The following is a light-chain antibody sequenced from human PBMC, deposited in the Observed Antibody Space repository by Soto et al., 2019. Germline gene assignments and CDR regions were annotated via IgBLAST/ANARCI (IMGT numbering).Light chain of an antibody. CDR3: SSYAGSNNLV. Sequence: QSALTQPPSASGSLGQSVTISCTGTSSDVGGYNYVSWYQQHPGKAPKLMIYDVSQRPSGVPDRFSGSKSGNTASLTVSGLQADDEAAYYCSSYAGSNNLVFGTGTKLTVL. CDR1: SSDVGGYNY. CDR2: DVS. V-gene: IGLV2-8*01. J-gene: IGLJ1*01.